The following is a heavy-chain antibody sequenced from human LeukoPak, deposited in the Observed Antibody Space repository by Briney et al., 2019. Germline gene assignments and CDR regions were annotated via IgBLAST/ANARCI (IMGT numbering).Heavy chain of an antibody. CDR1: GFTFSSYG. Sequence: GGSLRLSCAAAGFTFSSYGIHWVRQAPGKGLEWVALTSYDGTDTYYADSVKGRFTISRDNTKNTLSLQMNSLRPEDTAVYYCAKGRRWQQSSFGSWGQGTLVTVSS. CDR3: AKGRRWQQSSFGS. D-gene: IGHD5-24*01. V-gene: IGHV3-30*18. CDR2: TSYDGTDT. J-gene: IGHJ4*02.